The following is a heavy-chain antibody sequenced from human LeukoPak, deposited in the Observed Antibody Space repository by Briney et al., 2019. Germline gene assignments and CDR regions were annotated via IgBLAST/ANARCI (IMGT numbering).Heavy chain of an antibody. J-gene: IGHJ4*02. CDR3: ARGGYSGYDSPTEIDY. Sequence: SETLSLTCTVSGGSISSYYWSWIRQPPGKGLEWIGYIYYSGSTNYNPSLKSRVTISVDTSKNQFSLKLSSVTAADTAVYYCARGGYSGYDSPTEIDYWGQGTLVTVSS. D-gene: IGHD5-12*01. CDR1: GGSISSYY. CDR2: IYYSGST. V-gene: IGHV4-59*08.